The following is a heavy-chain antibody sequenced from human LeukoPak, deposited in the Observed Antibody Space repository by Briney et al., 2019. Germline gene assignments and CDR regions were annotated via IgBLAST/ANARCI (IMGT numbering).Heavy chain of an antibody. CDR1: GGSISSYY. V-gene: IGHV4-59*01. D-gene: IGHD5-12*01. CDR3: ASSTKGGYDSGWFDP. J-gene: IGHJ5*02. Sequence: SETLSLTCTVSGGSISSYYWSWTRQPPGKGLEWIGYIYYSESTNYNPSLKSRVTISVDTSKNQFSLRLSSVTAAETAVYYCASSTKGGYDSGWFDPWGQGTLVTVSS. CDR2: IYYSEST.